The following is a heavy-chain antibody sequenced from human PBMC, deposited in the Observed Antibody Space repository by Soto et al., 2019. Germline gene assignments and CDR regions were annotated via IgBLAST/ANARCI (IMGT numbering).Heavy chain of an antibody. J-gene: IGHJ4*02. V-gene: IGHV1-18*04. CDR3: ARDLSIAAADPINY. CDR1: GYTFTSYG. CDR2: ISAYNGNT. D-gene: IGHD6-13*01. Sequence: ASVKVSCKASGYTFTSYGISWVRQAPGQGLEWMGWISAYNGNTNYAQKLQGRVTMTTDTSTSTAYMELRSLRSDDTAVYYCARDLSIAAADPINYWGQGTLVTVYS.